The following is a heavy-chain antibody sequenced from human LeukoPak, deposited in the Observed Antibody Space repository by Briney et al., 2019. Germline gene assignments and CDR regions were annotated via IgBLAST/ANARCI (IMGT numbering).Heavy chain of an antibody. D-gene: IGHD4-17*01. Sequence: GGSLRLSCAASGFTFSSYAMSWVRQAPGKGLEWVSVISGGGGSTYYADSVKGRFTISRDNSKNTLYLQMNSLRAEDRAVYHCATSTVTTYYFDYWGQGTLVTVSS. CDR3: ATSTVTTYYFDY. CDR2: ISGGGGST. CDR1: GFTFSSYA. V-gene: IGHV3-23*01. J-gene: IGHJ4*02.